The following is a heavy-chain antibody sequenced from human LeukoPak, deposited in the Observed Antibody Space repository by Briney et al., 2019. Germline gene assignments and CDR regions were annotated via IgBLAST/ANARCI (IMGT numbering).Heavy chain of an antibody. CDR1: GFTFNSYS. J-gene: IGHJ6*03. Sequence: GGSLRLSCAASGFTFNSYSMNWVRQAPGKGLEWVSSISGSNSYIYYADSMKGRFTISRDNAKNSLYLQMNSLRAEDTALYYCARDSPTLYYYYYMDVWGKGTTVTVSS. CDR3: ARDSPTLYYYYYMDV. V-gene: IGHV3-21*01. CDR2: ISGSNSYI.